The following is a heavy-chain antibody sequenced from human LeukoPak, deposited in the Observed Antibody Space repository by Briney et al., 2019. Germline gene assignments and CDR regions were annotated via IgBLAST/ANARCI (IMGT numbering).Heavy chain of an antibody. D-gene: IGHD5-18*01. CDR2: IRYDGSNK. CDR1: GFTFSSYG. Sequence: PGGSLTLSCAASGFTFSSYGMHWVRQAPGHGLEWVAYIRYDGSNKYYADSVNGRLTISSDKSKNTLYLQMNSLRAEDTAVHYCAKDQAIPKRYSYGYLNWFDLWGQGTLVTVSS. J-gene: IGHJ5*02. CDR3: AKDQAIPKRYSYGYLNWFDL. V-gene: IGHV3-30*02.